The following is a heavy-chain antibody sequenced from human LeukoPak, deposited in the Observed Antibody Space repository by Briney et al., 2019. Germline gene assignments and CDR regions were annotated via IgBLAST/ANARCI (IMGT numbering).Heavy chain of an antibody. J-gene: IGHJ4*02. Sequence: GGSLRLSCAASGFTFSSYAMSWVRQAPGKGLEWVSAISGSGGSTYYADSVKGRFTISRDNSKNTLYLQMNSLRAEDTAVYYCAKFLVVAAAATGTAFDYWGQGTMVTVSS. CDR1: GFTFSSYA. CDR2: ISGSGGST. D-gene: IGHD2-15*01. V-gene: IGHV3-23*01. CDR3: AKFLVVAAAATGTAFDY.